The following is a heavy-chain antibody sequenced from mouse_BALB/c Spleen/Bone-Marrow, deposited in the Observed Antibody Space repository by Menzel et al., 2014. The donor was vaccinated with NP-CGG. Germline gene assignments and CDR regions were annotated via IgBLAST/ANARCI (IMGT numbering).Heavy chain of an antibody. J-gene: IGHJ3*01. Sequence: QVQLQQSGAELVKPGASVKLSCKASGYTFNSYYMYWVKQRPGQGLEWIGEINPSNGGINFNEKFKSKATLTVDKSSSTAYMQLSSLTSEDSAVCYCTREGAYWDQGTLVTVSA. CDR2: INPSNGGI. CDR3: TREGAY. V-gene: IGHV1S81*02. CDR1: GYTFNSYY.